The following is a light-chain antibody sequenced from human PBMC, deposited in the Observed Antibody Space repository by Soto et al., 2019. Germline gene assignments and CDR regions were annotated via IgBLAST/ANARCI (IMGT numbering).Light chain of an antibody. CDR1: QSISDS. V-gene: IGKV1-5*01. J-gene: IGKJ1*01. CDR3: QQYNGYSRT. CDR2: DVS. Sequence: SVGDRVTITCRASQSISDSLAWYQQKPGKAHYLLISDVSSLERAVPSRFSGSGSGTEFTLTISSMQPDDFATYYCQQYNGYSRTFGQGTKV.